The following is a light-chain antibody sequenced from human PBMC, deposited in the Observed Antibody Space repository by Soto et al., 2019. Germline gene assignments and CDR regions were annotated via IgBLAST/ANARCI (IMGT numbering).Light chain of an antibody. V-gene: IGLV1-47*01. CDR3: SSSTSTTTML. CDR1: SSSIGSNY. CDR2: RDS. J-gene: IGLJ2*01. Sequence: QSVLTQPPSASGTPGQWVTISCSESSSSIGSNYIYWYQQLPGTAPKLLIYRDSQRPSGVPDRFSGSKSGTSASLAISGLQAEDEAEYYCSSSTSTTTMLFGGGTQPTVL.